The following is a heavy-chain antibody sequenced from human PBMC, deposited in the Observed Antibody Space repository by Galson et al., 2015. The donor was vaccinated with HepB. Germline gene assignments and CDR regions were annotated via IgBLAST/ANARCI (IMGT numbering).Heavy chain of an antibody. D-gene: IGHD2-2*01. Sequence: SVKVSCKASGYTFTGYYMHWVRQAPGQGLEWMGRINPNSGGTNYAQKFQGRVTMTRDTSISTAYMELSRLRSDDTAVYYCASSPPNIVVVPAHYYYYYMDVWGKGTTVTVSS. CDR1: GYTFTGYY. CDR3: ASSPPNIVVVPAHYYYYYMDV. CDR2: INPNSGGT. J-gene: IGHJ6*03. V-gene: IGHV1-2*06.